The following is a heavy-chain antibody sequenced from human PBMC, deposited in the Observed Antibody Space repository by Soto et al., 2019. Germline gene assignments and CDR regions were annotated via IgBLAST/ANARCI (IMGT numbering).Heavy chain of an antibody. J-gene: IGHJ1*01. CDR3: AKGRSATGLQH. Sequence: EVQLLESGGGLVQPGGSLRLSCAASGFTFSSYAMSWVRLAPGKELEWLSAITESGGTTYHANSVKGRFTISRDNSKNTLYLQMSSLRAEDTALYFCAKGRSATGLQHWGQGILVTVSS. CDR2: ITESGGTT. CDR1: GFTFSSYA. V-gene: IGHV3-23*01.